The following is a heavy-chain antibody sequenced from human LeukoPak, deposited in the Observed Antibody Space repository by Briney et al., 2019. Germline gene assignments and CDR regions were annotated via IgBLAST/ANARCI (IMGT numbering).Heavy chain of an antibody. CDR3: ARVYSSSWSKYYFDY. CDR1: GGSISSYY. J-gene: IGHJ4*02. D-gene: IGHD6-13*01. V-gene: IGHV4-59*01. CDR2: IYYSGST. Sequence: SETLSLTCTVSGGSISSYYWSWIRQLPGKGLEWIGYIYYSGSTNYNPSLKSRVTISVDTSKNQFSLKLSSVTAADTAVYYCARVYSSSWSKYYFDYWGQGTLVTVSS.